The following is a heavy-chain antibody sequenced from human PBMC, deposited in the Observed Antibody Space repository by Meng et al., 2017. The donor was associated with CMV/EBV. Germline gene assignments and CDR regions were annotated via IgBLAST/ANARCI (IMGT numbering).Heavy chain of an antibody. J-gene: IGHJ6*02. Sequence: SVKVSCKASGGTFSSYAISWVRQAPGQGLEWMGGIIPIFGTANYAQKFQGRVTITTDESTSTAYMELSSLRSEDTAVYYCARVLLRFLEWLSDYGMDVWGQGTTVTVSS. D-gene: IGHD3-3*01. CDR2: IIPIFGTA. CDR3: ARVLLRFLEWLSDYGMDV. CDR1: GGTFSSYA. V-gene: IGHV1-69*05.